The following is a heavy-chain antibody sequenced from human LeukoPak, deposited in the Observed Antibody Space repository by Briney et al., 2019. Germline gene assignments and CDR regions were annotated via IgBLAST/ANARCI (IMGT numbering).Heavy chain of an antibody. Sequence: GGSLRLSCAASGFTFSSYGMHWVRQAPGKGLEWVAVIWYDGSNKYYADSVKGRFTISRDNSKNTLYLQMNSLRAEDTAVYYCARGWLQFPFDYWGQGTLVTVSS. CDR2: IWYDGSNK. CDR3: ARGWLQFPFDY. V-gene: IGHV3-33*01. D-gene: IGHD5-24*01. CDR1: GFTFSSYG. J-gene: IGHJ4*02.